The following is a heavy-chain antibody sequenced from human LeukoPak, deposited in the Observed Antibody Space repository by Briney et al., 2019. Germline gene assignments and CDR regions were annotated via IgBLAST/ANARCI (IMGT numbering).Heavy chain of an antibody. D-gene: IGHD3-22*01. CDR3: SRRPITMNAFDI. CDR1: GGSISSSSYY. V-gene: IGHV4-39*01. Sequence: SETLSLTCTVPGGSISSSSYYWGWVRQPPGKGLEWIGSIRYTHTGSTYYNPSLKSRVTISGDTSKNQFSLKLTSVTAADTAVYYCSRRPITMNAFDIWGQGTMVTVSS. CDR2: IRYTHTGST. J-gene: IGHJ3*02.